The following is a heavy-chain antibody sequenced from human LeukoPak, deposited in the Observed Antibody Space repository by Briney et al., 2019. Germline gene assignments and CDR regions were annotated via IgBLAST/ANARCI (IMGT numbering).Heavy chain of an antibody. CDR3: ARGTSGWYWLDP. CDR1: GYTFDSYG. V-gene: IGHV1-18*01. J-gene: IGHJ5*02. D-gene: IGHD6-19*01. Sequence: GASVKVSCKASGYTFDSYGITWVRQAPGQGLEWMGWISVYSGETDSAQNVKGRVTMTTDTSTTTAYLELRGLTSDDTAVYYCARGTSGWYWLDPWGQGTLVIASA. CDR2: ISVYSGET.